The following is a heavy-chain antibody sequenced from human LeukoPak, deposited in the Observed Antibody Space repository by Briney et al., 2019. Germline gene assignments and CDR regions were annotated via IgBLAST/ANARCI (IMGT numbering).Heavy chain of an antibody. D-gene: IGHD3-3*01. J-gene: IGHJ6*02. CDR1: VFAFSNYE. CDR2: IGGSGANT. V-gene: IGHV3-23*01. CDR3: AKATGFLEWSISEEDYYYYGMDV. Sequence: PGGSLRLSCTASVFAFSNYEMTWVRQAPGKGPDWVSNIGGSGANTYYADSVKGRFTISRDNSKNTLYLQMNSLRAEDTAVYYCAKATGFLEWSISEEDYYYYGMDVWGQGTTVTVSS.